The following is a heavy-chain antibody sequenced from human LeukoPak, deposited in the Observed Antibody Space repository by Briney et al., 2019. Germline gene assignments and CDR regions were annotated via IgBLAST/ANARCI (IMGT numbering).Heavy chain of an antibody. CDR2: ISSSGSTI. V-gene: IGHV3-48*03. J-gene: IGHJ6*04. Sequence: GGSLRLSCAASGFTFSSYEMNWVRQAPGKGLEWVSYISSSGSTIYYADSVKGRFTISRDNAKNSLYLQMNSLRAEDTAVYYCAELGITMIGGVWGKETTVTVSS. D-gene: IGHD3-10*02. CDR3: AELGITMIGGV. CDR1: GFTFSSYE.